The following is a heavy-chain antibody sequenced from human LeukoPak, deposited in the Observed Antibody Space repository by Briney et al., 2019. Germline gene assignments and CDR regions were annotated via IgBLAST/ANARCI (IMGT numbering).Heavy chain of an antibody. CDR2: IYTSGST. D-gene: IGHD4-17*01. CDR3: ARDYGDYAYYYYYYMDV. CDR1: GGSISSYY. V-gene: IGHV4-4*07. Sequence: PSETLSLTCTVSGGSISSYYWSWIRQPAGKGLEWIGRIYTSGSTNYNPSLKSRVTMSVDTSKNQFSLTLSSVTAADTAVYYCARDYGDYAYYYYYYMDVWGKGTTVTVSS. J-gene: IGHJ6*03.